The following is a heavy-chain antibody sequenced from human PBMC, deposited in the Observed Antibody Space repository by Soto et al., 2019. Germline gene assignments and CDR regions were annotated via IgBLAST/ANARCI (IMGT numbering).Heavy chain of an antibody. Sequence: QVQLVQSGAEVKKPGSSVKVSCKASGGTFSSYAISWVRQAPGQGLEWMGGIIPIFGTANYTQKFQGRVTITADESTSTAYMELSSLRSEDTAVYYCARDGWVAGTRYYYYYGMDVWGQGTTVTVSS. CDR1: GGTFSSYA. J-gene: IGHJ6*02. D-gene: IGHD6-19*01. CDR3: ARDGWVAGTRYYYYYGMDV. V-gene: IGHV1-69*01. CDR2: IIPIFGTA.